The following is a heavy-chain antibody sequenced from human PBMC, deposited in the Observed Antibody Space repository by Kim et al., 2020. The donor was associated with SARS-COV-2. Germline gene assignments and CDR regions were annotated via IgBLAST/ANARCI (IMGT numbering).Heavy chain of an antibody. CDR1: GGSISSYY. V-gene: IGHV4-59*08. Sequence: SETLSLTCTVSGGSISSYYWSWIRQPPGKGLEWIGYIYYSGSTNYNPSLKSRVTISVDTSKNQFSLKLSSVTAADTAVYYCARQNTYYYGSGSMYPGMDVWGQGTTVTVSS. CDR2: IYYSGST. J-gene: IGHJ6*02. D-gene: IGHD3-10*01. CDR3: ARQNTYYYGSGSMYPGMDV.